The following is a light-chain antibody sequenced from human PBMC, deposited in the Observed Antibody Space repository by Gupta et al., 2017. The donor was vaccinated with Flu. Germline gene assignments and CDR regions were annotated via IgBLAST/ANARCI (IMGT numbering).Light chain of an antibody. Sequence: IVMIQSPESLAGSLGERATIHCKSSQSVLYRSNNKNYGAWYQQKPGQPTKRRLYCASTRDSGVPDRFSGSGSGTEFTLTISRLKAEDVAVYYCQHYYRAPLSFGQGTKVEF. CDR3: QHYYRAPLS. CDR2: CAS. V-gene: IGKV4-1*01. J-gene: IGKJ2*01. CDR1: QSVLYRSNNKNY.